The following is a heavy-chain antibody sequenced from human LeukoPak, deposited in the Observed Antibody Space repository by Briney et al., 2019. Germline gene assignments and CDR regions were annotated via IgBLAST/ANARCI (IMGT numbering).Heavy chain of an antibody. CDR1: GFIFSGHT. D-gene: IGHD1-1*01. J-gene: IGHJ4*02. CDR2: ISTSSTYI. V-gene: IGHV3-21*06. Sequence: GGSLRLSCAASGFIFSGHTMNWVRQARGRGLEWVSSISTSSTYIYYTDSVKGRFTISRDNAKNSMYLQMSSLRAEDTAIYYCVRKMKTGSSSGDYDYWGQGTLVTVSS. CDR3: VRKMKTGSSSGDYDY.